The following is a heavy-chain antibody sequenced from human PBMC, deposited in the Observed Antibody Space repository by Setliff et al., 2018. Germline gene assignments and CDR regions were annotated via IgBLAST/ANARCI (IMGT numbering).Heavy chain of an antibody. J-gene: IGHJ4*02. CDR2: IYVTDST. Sequence: SETLSLTCTVSGDSISNYYWNWIRQPAGKGLEWIGRIYVTDSTKYNPSLKSRVTLSIDTSKNQFSLKLSSVTAADAALYYCAASRAYTGAVEEWFLPKTFDFWGQGSPVTVSS. CDR1: GDSISNYY. CDR3: AASRAYTGAVEEWFLPKTFDF. V-gene: IGHV4-4*07. D-gene: IGHD3-10*01.